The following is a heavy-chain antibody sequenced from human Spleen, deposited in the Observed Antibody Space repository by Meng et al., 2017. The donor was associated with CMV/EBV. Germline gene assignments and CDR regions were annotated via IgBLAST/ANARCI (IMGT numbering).Heavy chain of an antibody. J-gene: IGHJ6*02. Sequence: GESLKISCAASGFSVSSNYMSWVRQAPGKGLEWVSVIYIGGTTYYADSVKGRFTISRDISKNTLYLQMNSLRAEDTAVYYCARGIARGGYYYYGLDVRGQGTTVTVSS. CDR3: ARGIARGGYYYYGLDV. V-gene: IGHV3-53*01. D-gene: IGHD3-16*01. CDR1: GFSVSSNY. CDR2: IYIGGTT.